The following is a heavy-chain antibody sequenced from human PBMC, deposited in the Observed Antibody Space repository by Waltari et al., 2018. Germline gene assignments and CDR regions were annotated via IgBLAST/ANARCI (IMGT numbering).Heavy chain of an antibody. CDR3: ARSSYYDILTGYVDAFDI. V-gene: IGHV4-4*07. CDR2: IYTSGST. J-gene: IGHJ3*02. Sequence: QVQLQESGPGLVKPSETLSLTCTVSGGSISSYYWSWIRQPAGKGLEWIGRIYTSGSTNYNPSLKSRVTMSVDTSKNQFSLKLSSVTAADTAVYYCARSSYYDILTGYVDAFDIWGQGTMVTVSS. CDR1: GGSISSYY. D-gene: IGHD3-9*01.